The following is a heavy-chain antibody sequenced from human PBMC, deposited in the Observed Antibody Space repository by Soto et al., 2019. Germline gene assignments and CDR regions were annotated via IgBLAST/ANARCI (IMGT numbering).Heavy chain of an antibody. V-gene: IGHV3-33*01. Sequence: QVQLVESGGGVVQPGRSLRLSCAASGFTFSSYGMHWVRQAPGKGLEWVAVIWYDGSNKYYADSVKGRFTISRDNSKNTLYLQMNSLRAADTAVYYCARAKYGSGSYYFDYWGQGTLVTVSS. CDR2: IWYDGSNK. J-gene: IGHJ4*02. D-gene: IGHD3-10*01. CDR3: ARAKYGSGSYYFDY. CDR1: GFTFSSYG.